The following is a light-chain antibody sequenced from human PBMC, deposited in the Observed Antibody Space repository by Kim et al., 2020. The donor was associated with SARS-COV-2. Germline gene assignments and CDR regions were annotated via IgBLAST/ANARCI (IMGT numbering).Light chain of an antibody. J-gene: IGKJ2*01. CDR2: DAS. V-gene: IGKV1-5*01. Sequence: GDRVTITCRASQSISSWLAWYQQKPGKAPKLLIYDASSLESGVPSRFSGSGSGTEFTLTISSLKPDDFATYYCQQYNSYPYTFGQGTKLEI. CDR3: QQYNSYPYT. CDR1: QSISSW.